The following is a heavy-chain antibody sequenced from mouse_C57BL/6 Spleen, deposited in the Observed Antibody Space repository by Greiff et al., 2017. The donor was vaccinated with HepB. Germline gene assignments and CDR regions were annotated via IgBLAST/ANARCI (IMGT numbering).Heavy chain of an antibody. Sequence: QVQLQQSGAELVRPGSSVKLSCTASGYTFTSYWMHWVKQRPKQGLEWIGNIDPSDSETHYNQKFKDKATLTVDKSSSTAYMQLSSLTSEDSAVYYCARRGNDYDGAWFAYWGQGTLVTVSA. V-gene: IGHV1-52*01. CDR3: ARRGNDYDGAWFAY. J-gene: IGHJ3*01. CDR1: GYTFTSYW. CDR2: IDPSDSET. D-gene: IGHD2-4*01.